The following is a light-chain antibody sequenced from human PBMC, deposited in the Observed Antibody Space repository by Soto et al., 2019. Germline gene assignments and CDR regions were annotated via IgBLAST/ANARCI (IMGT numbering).Light chain of an antibody. Sequence: QSVLTQPASVSGSPGQSITISCTGTSSDVGSYNLVSWYQQHPGKAPKLMIYEGSKRPSGVSNRFSGSKSGNTASLTISGLQAEDDADYFCCSYAGSSTLVFGGGTKLTVL. V-gene: IGLV2-23*01. J-gene: IGLJ3*02. CDR1: SSDVGSYNL. CDR2: EGS. CDR3: CSYAGSSTLV.